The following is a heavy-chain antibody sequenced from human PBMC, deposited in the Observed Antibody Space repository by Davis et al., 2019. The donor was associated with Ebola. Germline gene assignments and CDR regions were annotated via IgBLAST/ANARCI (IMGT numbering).Heavy chain of an antibody. V-gene: IGHV3-23*01. CDR1: GFTFSDYA. D-gene: IGHD3-10*01. CDR2: ITGSGAST. J-gene: IGHJ3*02. CDR3: AKFGIYNSGSHHAFDI. Sequence: PGGSLRLSCAASGFTFSDYALSWVRQAPGKGLEWVSTITGSGASTHYADSVKGRFTISRDNSKNTQYLQMSSLRAEDTAVYYCAKFGIYNSGSHHAFDIWGQGTMVTVSS.